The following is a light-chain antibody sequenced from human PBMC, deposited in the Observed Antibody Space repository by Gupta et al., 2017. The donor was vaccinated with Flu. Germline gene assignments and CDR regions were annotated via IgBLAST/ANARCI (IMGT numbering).Light chain of an antibody. J-gene: IGKJ1*01. Sequence: AIRMTKSPSSFSASTGDRVTITCRASQDISSFLAWYQQKPGKGPKLLVYAASTLQRGVPSRFSGSGSGTDFTLTISYLESEDFATYYCQQYYNYPWMFGQGTKVEIK. CDR1: QDISSF. CDR2: AAS. V-gene: IGKV1-8*01. CDR3: QQYYNYPWM.